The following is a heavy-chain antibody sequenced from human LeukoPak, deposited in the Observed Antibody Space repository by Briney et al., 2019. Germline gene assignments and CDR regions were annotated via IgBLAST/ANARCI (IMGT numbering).Heavy chain of an antibody. CDR1: GFTFSSYP. D-gene: IGHD3-10*01. CDR2: ISGSGGST. Sequence: GGSLRLSCTASGFTFSSYPMSWVRQAPGKGLEWVSAISGSGGSTYYADSVKGRFTISRDNSKNTLYLQMNSLKTEDTAVYYCTSDVLLWFGEFQSGDYWGQGTLVTVSS. J-gene: IGHJ4*02. CDR3: TSDVLLWFGEFQSGDY. V-gene: IGHV3-23*01.